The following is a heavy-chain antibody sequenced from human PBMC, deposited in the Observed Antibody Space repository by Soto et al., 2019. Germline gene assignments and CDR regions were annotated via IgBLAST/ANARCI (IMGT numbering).Heavy chain of an antibody. CDR2: ISWNSGTI. CDR1: GFTFDDYA. Sequence: GGSLRLSCAASGFTFDDYAMHWVRQPPGKGLEWVSSISWNSGTIGYADSVKGRFTISRDNAQKSLYLQMNSLRVEDTALYYCAKDVKYSSSSGLDYWGQGTLVTVSS. CDR3: AKDVKYSSSSGLDY. D-gene: IGHD6-6*01. V-gene: IGHV3-9*01. J-gene: IGHJ4*02.